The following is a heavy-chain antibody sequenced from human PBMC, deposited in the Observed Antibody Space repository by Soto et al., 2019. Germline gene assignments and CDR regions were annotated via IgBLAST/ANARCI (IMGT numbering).Heavy chain of an antibody. CDR3: AREGGDLNWFDP. J-gene: IGHJ5*02. CDR2: ISSSSSTI. Sequence: EVQLVESGGGLVQPGGSLRLSCAASGFTFSSYSMNWVRQAPGKGLEWVSYISSSSSTIYYADSVKGRFTISRDNAKTSLYLQMNRLRAEDTPVYYCAREGGDLNWFDPWGQGTLVTVAS. V-gene: IGHV3-48*04. D-gene: IGHD4-17*01. CDR1: GFTFSSYS.